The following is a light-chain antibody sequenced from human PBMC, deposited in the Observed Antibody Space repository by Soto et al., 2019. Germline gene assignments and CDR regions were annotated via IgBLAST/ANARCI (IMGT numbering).Light chain of an antibody. J-gene: IGKJ5*01. CDR3: QQRSNWRGT. CDR2: DAS. V-gene: IGKV3-11*01. Sequence: EIVLTQSPATLSLSPGERATLSCRASQSVSSYLAWYQQKPGQAPRFLIYDASNRATGIPARFSGSGSGTDFTLTISSLEPEDFAVYYCQQRSNWRGTFGQGTRLEIK. CDR1: QSVSSY.